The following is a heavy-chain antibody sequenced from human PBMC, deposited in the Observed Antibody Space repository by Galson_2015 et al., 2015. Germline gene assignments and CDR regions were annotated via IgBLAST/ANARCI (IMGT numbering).Heavy chain of an antibody. J-gene: IGHJ6*02. D-gene: IGHD3-22*01. CDR1: GFTFSSYE. V-gene: IGHV3-48*03. CDR3: ARDRKHYYDSSGYYPGYYYYYGMDV. CDR2: ISSSGSTI. Sequence: SLRLSCAASGFTFSSYEMNWVRQAPGKGLEWVSYISSSGSTIYYADSVKGRSTISRDNAKNSLYLQMNSLRAEDTAVYYCARDRKHYYDSSGYYPGYYYYYGMDVWGQGTTVTVSS.